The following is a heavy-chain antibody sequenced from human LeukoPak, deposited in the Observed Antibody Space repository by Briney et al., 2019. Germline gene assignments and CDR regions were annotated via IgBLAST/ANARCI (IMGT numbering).Heavy chain of an antibody. CDR1: GFTFSSYA. CDR3: AREGFDWNYVILGPASFDP. Sequence: GGSLRLSCAASGFTFSSYAMHWVRQAPGKGLEYVSAISSNGGSTYYANSVKGRFTISRDNSKNTLYLQMGSLRAEDMAVYYCAREGFDWNYVILGPASFDPWGQGTLVTVSS. J-gene: IGHJ5*02. CDR2: ISSNGGST. D-gene: IGHD1-7*01. V-gene: IGHV3-64*01.